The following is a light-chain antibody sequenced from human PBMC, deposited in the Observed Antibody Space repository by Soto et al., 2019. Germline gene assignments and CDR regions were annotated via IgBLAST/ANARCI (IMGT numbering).Light chain of an antibody. Sequence: EIVMTQSPVTLSVSPGERATLSCRASQSVSSNLAWYQQKPGQAPSLLIYGAFTRATGIPARFSGSGSGTEFTLTISSLQSEDFAVYYCQQYNNWPPGTFGQGTKVDIK. V-gene: IGKV3-15*01. CDR1: QSVSSN. CDR2: GAF. CDR3: QQYNNWPPGT. J-gene: IGKJ1*01.